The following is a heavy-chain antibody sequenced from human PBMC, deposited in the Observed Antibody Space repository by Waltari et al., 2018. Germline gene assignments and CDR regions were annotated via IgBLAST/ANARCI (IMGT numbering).Heavy chain of an antibody. Sequence: QVYLVQSGAELKKPGASVKVSCKASGYPFTKYSMHWLSQAPGQGLEWMGWIHGGNGNTKYSKKFQDRLSISQDTSATTVYMELSSLTSEDTAVYYCAKTQYDFWSAYFDYWGQGTLVTVSS. J-gene: IGHJ4*02. V-gene: IGHV1-3*01. CDR2: IHGGNGNT. CDR1: GYPFTKYS. CDR3: AKTQYDFWSAYFDY. D-gene: IGHD3-3*01.